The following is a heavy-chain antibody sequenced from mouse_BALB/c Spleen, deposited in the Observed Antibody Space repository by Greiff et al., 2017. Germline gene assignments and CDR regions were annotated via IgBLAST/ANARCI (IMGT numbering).Heavy chain of an antibody. CDR1: GYTFTSYT. CDR3: ARYDGYFDV. CDR2: INPSSGYT. V-gene: IGHV1-4*02. Sequence: VQLQQSAAELARPGASVKMSCKASGYTFTSYTMQWVKQRPGQGLEWIGYINPSSGYTEYNQKFKDKTTLTADKSSSTAYMQLSSLTSEDSAVYYCARYDGYFDVWGAGTTVTVSS. J-gene: IGHJ1*01. D-gene: IGHD2-12*01.